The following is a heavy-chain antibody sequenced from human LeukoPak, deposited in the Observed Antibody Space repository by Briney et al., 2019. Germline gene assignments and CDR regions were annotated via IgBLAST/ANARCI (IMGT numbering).Heavy chain of an antibody. D-gene: IGHD6-25*01. CDR3: ARDQAAGSPPYWYFDL. CDR2: IIPIFGTA. V-gene: IGHV1-69*13. CDR1: GGTFSSYA. Sequence: SVKVSCKASGGTFSSYAISWVRQAPGQGLEWMGGIIPIFGTANYAQKFQGRVTITADESTSTAYMELSSLRSEDTAVYYCARDQAAGSPPYWYFDLWGRGTLVTVSS. J-gene: IGHJ2*01.